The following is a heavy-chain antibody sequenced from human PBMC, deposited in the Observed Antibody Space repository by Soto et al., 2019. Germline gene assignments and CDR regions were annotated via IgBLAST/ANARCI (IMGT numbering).Heavy chain of an antibody. CDR3: ASGYDILTGYPRGDYYGMDV. D-gene: IGHD3-9*01. J-gene: IGHJ6*02. CDR2: IFYSGST. V-gene: IGHV4-59*08. Sequence: SETLSLTCTVSGGSISSYYWSWIREPPGKGLEWIGYIFYSGSTNYNPSLKSRVTISIDTSKNQFSLKLSSVTAADTAVYYCASGYDILTGYPRGDYYGMDVWGQGTTVTVSS. CDR1: GGSISSYY.